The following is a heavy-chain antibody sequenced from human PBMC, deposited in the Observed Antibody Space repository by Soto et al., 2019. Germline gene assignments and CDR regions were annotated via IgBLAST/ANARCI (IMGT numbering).Heavy chain of an antibody. CDR1: GYSFAGYW. Sequence: GESLKISCKGSGYSFAGYWITWVRQKPGKGLEWMGRIDPSDSQTNYSPSFQGHVTISADKSISTSYLQWSSLKASDTAMYYCATPFSSYDFWSGYDAFDIWGQGTMVTVSS. J-gene: IGHJ3*02. V-gene: IGHV5-10-1*01. CDR2: IDPSDSQT. D-gene: IGHD3-3*01. CDR3: ATPFSSYDFWSGYDAFDI.